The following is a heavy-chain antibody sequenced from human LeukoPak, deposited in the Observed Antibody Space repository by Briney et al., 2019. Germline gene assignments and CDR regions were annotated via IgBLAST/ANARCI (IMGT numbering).Heavy chain of an antibody. J-gene: IGHJ4*02. CDR2: IKNDGSTT. CDR3: HPLAYISN. CDR1: GFTFSSRW. Sequence: PGGSLRLSCAVPGFTFSSRWMHWVRQAPEKGLVWVALIKNDGSTTNYADSVKGRFTASRDDAKNTVYLQMSSLRAEDTAVYYCHPLAYISNWGQGTLVTVSS. V-gene: IGHV3-74*01. D-gene: IGHD3-3*02.